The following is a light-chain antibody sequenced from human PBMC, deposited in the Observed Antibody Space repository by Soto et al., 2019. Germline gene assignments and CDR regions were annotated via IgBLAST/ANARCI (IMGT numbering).Light chain of an antibody. V-gene: IGLV2-23*01. J-gene: IGLJ1*01. CDR1: SSDIGTYNL. CDR2: EGI. CDR3: CSYAGSGTDNYV. Sequence: LPQPASVSGSPGQSITISCTGTSSDIGTYNLVSWYQHYPGKAPKLMIYEGIKRPSGVSNRFSGSKSGNTAFLTISGLQAEDEADYYCCSYAGSGTDNYVFGSGTKVTVL.